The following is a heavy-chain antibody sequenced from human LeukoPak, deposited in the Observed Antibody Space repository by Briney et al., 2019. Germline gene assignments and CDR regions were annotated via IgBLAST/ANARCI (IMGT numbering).Heavy chain of an antibody. CDR1: GYTFTSYT. CDR3: ARVLYGDLPTG. V-gene: IGHV1-3*01. D-gene: IGHD4-17*01. CDR2: INAGNGDT. J-gene: IGHJ1*01. Sequence: ASVKVSCKASGYTFTSYTMHWVRQAPGQRLEWMGWINAGNGDTKCSQRFQGRVSITRDTSASTAYVELSSLTSEDTAVYYCARVLYGDLPTGWGQGTLVTVSS.